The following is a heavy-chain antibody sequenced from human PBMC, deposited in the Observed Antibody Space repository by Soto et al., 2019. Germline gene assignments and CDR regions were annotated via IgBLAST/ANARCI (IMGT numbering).Heavy chain of an antibody. CDR3: ARQDGDGLYYFDY. CDR1: GYNFNIYW. V-gene: IGHV5-51*01. J-gene: IGHJ4*02. Sequence: GESLKISCKGSGYNFNIYWIAWVRQMPGKGLDWMGVIYPGDSDTRYSPSFQGQVTISVDKSISTAYPQWGSLKASDTAIYYCARQDGDGLYYFDYWGQGTLVTVSS. D-gene: IGHD4-17*01. CDR2: IYPGDSDT.